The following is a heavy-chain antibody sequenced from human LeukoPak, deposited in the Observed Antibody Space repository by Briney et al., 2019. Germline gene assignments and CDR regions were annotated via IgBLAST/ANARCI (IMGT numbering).Heavy chain of an antibody. J-gene: IGHJ4*02. CDR1: GGSITGYY. D-gene: IGHD3-9*01. V-gene: IGHV4-34*01. CDR2: IHYTGAT. Sequence: SETLSLTCAVYGGSITGYYWSWIRQTLGRGLEWVGEIHYTGATSYNPSLKSRATISTDTSKNQFSLRLSSVTAADTAVYYCARGNILTGYCFDFWGQGALVTVSS. CDR3: ARGNILTGYCFDF.